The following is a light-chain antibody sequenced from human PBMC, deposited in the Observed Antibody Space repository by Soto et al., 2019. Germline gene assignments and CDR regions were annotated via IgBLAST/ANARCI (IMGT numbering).Light chain of an antibody. CDR2: DAS. CDR3: LLFNTYPPS. J-gene: IGKJ4*01. V-gene: IGKV1-13*02. Sequence: AIQLTQSPSSLSASIGDRVTITCRARQGICSALAWYQQAPGKPPKLLIFDASTWENGVPSRFSGGGSGTEFTLTISSLQPADVSASYCLLFNTYPPSFGGGTKVEIK. CDR1: QGICSA.